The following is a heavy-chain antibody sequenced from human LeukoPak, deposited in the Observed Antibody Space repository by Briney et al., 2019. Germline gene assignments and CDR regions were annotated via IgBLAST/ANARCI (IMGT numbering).Heavy chain of an antibody. CDR3: VKGFHFDW. Sequence: GGSLRLSCAASGFTVSSSYMSWGRQVPGKGPEWVPSISGSGTGTYYTDSVKGRFTISRDTSKNTLYLQMDNLRVEDTAVYYCVKGFHFDWWGQGTLVIVSS. J-gene: IGHJ4*02. CDR1: GFTVSSSY. CDR2: ISGSGTGT. V-gene: IGHV3-23*01.